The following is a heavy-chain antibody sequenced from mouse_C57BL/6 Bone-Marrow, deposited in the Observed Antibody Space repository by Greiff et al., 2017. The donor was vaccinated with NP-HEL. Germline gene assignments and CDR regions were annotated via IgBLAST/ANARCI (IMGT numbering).Heavy chain of an antibody. CDR2: IYPGSGNT. CDR3: ARYMSNYGWYFDY. Sequence: VKLQQSGAELVRPGASVKLSCKASGYTFTDYYINWVKQRPGQGLEWIARIYPGSGNTYYNEKFKGKATLTAEKSSSTAYMQLSSLTSEDSAVYFCARYMSNYGWYFDYWGQGTTLTVSS. J-gene: IGHJ2*01. CDR1: GYTFTDYY. V-gene: IGHV1-76*01. D-gene: IGHD1-2*01.